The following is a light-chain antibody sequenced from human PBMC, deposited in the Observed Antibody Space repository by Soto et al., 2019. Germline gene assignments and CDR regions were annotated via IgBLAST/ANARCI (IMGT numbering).Light chain of an antibody. Sequence: EIILTHSPDTLSLSPWEIATLSCRASQTVSSNYLAWCQQRPGQAPRLLIYDASNRATGIPARFSGSGSETEFTLTISSLQSEDFAVYYCQQYNNWPPLTFGGGTKVDIK. CDR3: QQYNNWPPLT. J-gene: IGKJ4*01. CDR2: DAS. CDR1: QTVSSN. V-gene: IGKV3D-15*01.